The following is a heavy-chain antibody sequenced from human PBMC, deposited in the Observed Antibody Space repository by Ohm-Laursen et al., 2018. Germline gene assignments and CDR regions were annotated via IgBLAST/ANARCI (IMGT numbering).Heavy chain of an antibody. CDR3: ARSGYYYDSSGPGAFDI. V-gene: IGHV4-59*07. J-gene: IGHJ3*02. D-gene: IGHD3-22*01. CDR2: IYYSGST. Sequence: SDTLSLTCTVSGGSISSYYWSWIRQPPGKGLEWIGYIYYSGSTNYNPSLKSRVTISVDTSKNQFSLKLSSVTAADTAVYYCARSGYYYDSSGPGAFDIWGQGTMVTVSS. CDR1: GGSISSYY.